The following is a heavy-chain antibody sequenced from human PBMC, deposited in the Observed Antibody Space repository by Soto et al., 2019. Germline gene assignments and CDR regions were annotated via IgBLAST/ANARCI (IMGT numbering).Heavy chain of an antibody. J-gene: IGHJ3*02. CDR3: ARGECSSIYCFTRWALDI. Sequence: QVQLQQWGAGLLKPSETLSLSCAVYGGSFSGYYWTWIRQTPGKGLEWIGEISHSGSTNYKPSLKSRGTMSADPSKSQFSLNLTSVTAADAGVYYCARGECSSIYCFTRWALDIWGQGTVVTVSS. CDR2: ISHSGST. CDR1: GGSFSGYY. D-gene: IGHD2-2*01. V-gene: IGHV4-34*01.